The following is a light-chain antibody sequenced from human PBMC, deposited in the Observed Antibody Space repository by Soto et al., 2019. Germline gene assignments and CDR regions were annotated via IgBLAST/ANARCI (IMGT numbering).Light chain of an antibody. Sequence: ETVMTQSPATLSVSPGERATLSCRASQSVSRNVAWYQQKPGQAPRLLIYGASTRAAGIPARFSGSGSGTEFTLTISSLQSEDFAVYYCQQHKNWPPWTFGQGTKVEIK. J-gene: IGKJ1*01. CDR2: GAS. CDR3: QQHKNWPPWT. CDR1: QSVSRN. V-gene: IGKV3-15*01.